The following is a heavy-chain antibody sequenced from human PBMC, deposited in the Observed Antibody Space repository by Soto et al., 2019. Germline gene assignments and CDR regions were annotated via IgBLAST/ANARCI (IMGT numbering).Heavy chain of an antibody. J-gene: IGHJ5*02. D-gene: IGHD2-21*01. CDR3: SSLANIFALNL. Sequence: GESLKISCQGSEYIFTTYWIGWVRQMPRKGLEWMGIIYPGDSDTRYSPSCQGQVTISAHKSISTSDLQWSSLKAPDTAIEYCSSLANIFALNLWGHGTLITVSS. V-gene: IGHV5-51*01. CDR1: EYIFTTYW. CDR2: IYPGDSDT.